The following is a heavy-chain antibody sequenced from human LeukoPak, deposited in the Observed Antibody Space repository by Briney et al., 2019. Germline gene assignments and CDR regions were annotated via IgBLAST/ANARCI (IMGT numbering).Heavy chain of an antibody. V-gene: IGHV1-46*01. D-gene: IGHD3-22*01. CDR1: GYTFTSYY. Sequence: ASVKVSCKASGYTFTSYYMHWVRQAPGQGLEWMGIINPGGGSTTYAQKFQGRVTMTRDMSTSTVYMELSSLRSEDTAMYYCARDYYDGSGNQRRIDYWGQGTLVTVSS. J-gene: IGHJ4*02. CDR2: INPGGGST. CDR3: ARDYYDGSGNQRRIDY.